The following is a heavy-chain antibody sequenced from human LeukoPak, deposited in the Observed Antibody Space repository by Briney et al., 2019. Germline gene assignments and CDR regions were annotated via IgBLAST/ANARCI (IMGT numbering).Heavy chain of an antibody. J-gene: IGHJ4*02. Sequence: GGSLRLSCAASGFTFSSFGMSWVRQAPGKGLEWVSVISGSGGSTFYADSVKGRFTISRDNSKNTLYLQINSLRAEDTAVYYCARVGGAYYGSGSYYSGYWGQGTLVTVSS. CDR1: GFTFSSFG. V-gene: IGHV3-23*01. D-gene: IGHD3-10*01. CDR3: ARVGGAYYGSGSYYSGY. CDR2: ISGSGGST.